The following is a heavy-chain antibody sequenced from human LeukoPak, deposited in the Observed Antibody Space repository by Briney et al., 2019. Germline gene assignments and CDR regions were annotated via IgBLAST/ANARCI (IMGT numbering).Heavy chain of an antibody. CDR1: GFTFSSYG. CDR3: AKDLDSSGWYGFY. J-gene: IGHJ4*02. D-gene: IGHD6-19*01. CDR2: ISRSGSTI. V-gene: IGHV3-48*03. Sequence: GGSLRLSCAASGFTFSSYGMNWVRQAPGKGPEWISYISRSGSTIYYADSVKGRFTISRDNAKNSLYLQMNSLRAEDTAVYYCAKDLDSSGWYGFYWGQGTLVTVSS.